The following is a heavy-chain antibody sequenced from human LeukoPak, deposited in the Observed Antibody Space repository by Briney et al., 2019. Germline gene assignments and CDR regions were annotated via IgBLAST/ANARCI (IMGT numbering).Heavy chain of an antibody. J-gene: IGHJ5*02. CDR3: ARESSSSPEYNWFDP. Sequence: ASVKVSCKASGYTFTSYYMHWVRQAPGQGLEWMGIINPSGGSTSYAQKFQGRVTMTRDTSTSTVYMELSSLRFEDTAVYYCARESSSSPEYNWFDPWGQGTLVTVSS. CDR2: INPSGGST. CDR1: GYTFTSYY. D-gene: IGHD6-6*01. V-gene: IGHV1-46*01.